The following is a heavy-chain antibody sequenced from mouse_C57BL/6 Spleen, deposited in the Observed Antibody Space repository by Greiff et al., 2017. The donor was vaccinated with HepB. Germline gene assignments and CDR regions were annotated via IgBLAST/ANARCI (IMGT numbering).Heavy chain of an antibody. CDR2: IYPRSGNT. CDR1: GYTFTSYG. V-gene: IGHV1-81*01. CDR3: ARRDITTVVDFDV. Sequence: QVQLQQSGAELARPGASVKLSCKASGYTFTSYGISWVKQRTGQGLEWIGEIYPRSGNTYYNEKFKGKATLTADKSSSTAYMELRSLTSEDSAVYFCARRDITTVVDFDVWGTGTTVTVSS. J-gene: IGHJ1*03. D-gene: IGHD1-1*01.